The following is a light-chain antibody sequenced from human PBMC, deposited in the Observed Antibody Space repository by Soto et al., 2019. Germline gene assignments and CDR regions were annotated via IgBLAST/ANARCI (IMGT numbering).Light chain of an antibody. CDR1: QTISNTY. V-gene: IGKV3-20*01. J-gene: IGKJ3*01. CDR2: GAS. CDR3: QSYGRTVFT. Sequence: EIVLTQSPGTLSLSPGEGATLSCRASQTISNTYLAWYQQKPGQAPRLLIYGASSRATGIPDRFSGSGSGTDFTLTISELEPEDFAMYYCQSYGRTVFTFGPGTKVDIK.